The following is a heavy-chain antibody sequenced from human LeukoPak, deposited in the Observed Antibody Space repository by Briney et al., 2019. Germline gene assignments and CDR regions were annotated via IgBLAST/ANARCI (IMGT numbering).Heavy chain of an antibody. CDR1: GFTFSSYA. Sequence: GGSLRLSCAASGFTFSSYAMHWVRQAPGKGLEWVAVIWYDGSNKYYADSVKGRFTISRDNSKNTLYLQMNSLRAEDTAVYYCARENYYDSSGYAAPPSNWFDPWGQGTLVTVSS. CDR3: ARENYYDSSGYAAPPSNWFDP. CDR2: IWYDGSNK. V-gene: IGHV3-33*08. D-gene: IGHD3-22*01. J-gene: IGHJ5*02.